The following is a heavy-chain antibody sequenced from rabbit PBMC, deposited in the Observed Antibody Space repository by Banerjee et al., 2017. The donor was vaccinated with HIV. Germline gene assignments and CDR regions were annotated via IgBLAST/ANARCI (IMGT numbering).Heavy chain of an antibody. CDR1: GFSFSSSHW. CDR2: IYTGDGST. Sequence: QSLEESGGDLVKPGASLTLTCTASGFSFSSSHWICWVRQAPGKGLEWIACIYTGDGSTYYASWAKGRFTISKTSSTTVTLQMTSLTAADTATYFCVRWGASSSGLYILEWLDLWGPGTLVTVS. CDR3: VRWGASSSGLYILEWLDL. V-gene: IGHV1S40*01. D-gene: IGHD1-1*01. J-gene: IGHJ6*01.